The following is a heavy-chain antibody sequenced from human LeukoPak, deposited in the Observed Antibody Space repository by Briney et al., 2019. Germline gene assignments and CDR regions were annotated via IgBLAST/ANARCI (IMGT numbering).Heavy chain of an antibody. J-gene: IGHJ6*02. CDR3: VKDDVYYYDSSGSYPTV. CDR2: ISYNGGST. Sequence: GGSLRLSCLASGFTFSSYAMHWVRQAPRKGLEYVSAISYNGGSTYYADSVKGRFTIPSDNSKNTLFLQMSSLRTEDTAVYYCVKDDVYYYDSSGSYPTVWGQGTTVTVSS. V-gene: IGHV3-64D*06. D-gene: IGHD3-22*01. CDR1: GFTFSSYA.